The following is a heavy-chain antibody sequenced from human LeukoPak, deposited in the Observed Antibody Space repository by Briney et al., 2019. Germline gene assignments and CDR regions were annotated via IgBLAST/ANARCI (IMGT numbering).Heavy chain of an antibody. CDR2: INHSGST. V-gene: IGHV4-34*01. CDR3: ASSSSHYYYYYMDV. CDR1: GGSFSGYY. D-gene: IGHD6-6*01. J-gene: IGHJ6*03. Sequence: SETLSLTCAVYGGSFSGYYWSWIRQPPGKGLEWIGEINHSGSTNYNPSLKSRVTISVDTSKNQFPLKLSSVTAADTAVYYCASSSSHYYYYYMDVWGKGTTVTVSS.